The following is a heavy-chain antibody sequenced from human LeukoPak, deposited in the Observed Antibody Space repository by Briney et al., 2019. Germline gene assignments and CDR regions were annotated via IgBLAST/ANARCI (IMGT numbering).Heavy chain of an antibody. V-gene: IGHV3-30*18. CDR2: ISYDGSNK. Sequence: GGSLRLSRAASGFTFSSYGMHWVRQAPGKGLEWVAVISYDGSNKYYADSVKGRFTISRDNSKNTLYLQMNSLRAEDTAVYYCAKDQSIASMDVWGQGTTVTVSS. CDR3: AKDQSIASMDV. D-gene: IGHD6-6*01. CDR1: GFTFSSYG. J-gene: IGHJ6*02.